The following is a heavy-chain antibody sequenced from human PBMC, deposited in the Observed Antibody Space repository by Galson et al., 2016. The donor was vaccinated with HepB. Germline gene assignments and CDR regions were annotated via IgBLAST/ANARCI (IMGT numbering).Heavy chain of an antibody. V-gene: IGHV4-34*01. D-gene: IGHD5-24*01. CDR1: GESFSCYY. J-gene: IGHJ4*02. Sequence: SETLSLTCAVYGESFSCYYWSWIRQPPGKGLEWIGEINHSGSTNYNPSLKSRVTISVDTSKNQFSLKLSSVTAADRAVYYCARGRGRDGYQTPLLYWGQGTLVTVSS. CDR2: INHSGST. CDR3: ARGRGRDGYQTPLLY.